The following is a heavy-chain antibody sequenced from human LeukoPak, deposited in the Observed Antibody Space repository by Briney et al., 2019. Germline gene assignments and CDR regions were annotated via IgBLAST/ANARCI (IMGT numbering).Heavy chain of an antibody. CDR1: GFTVSSNY. J-gene: IGHJ4*02. Sequence: GGSLRLSCAASGFTVSSNYMSWVRQAPGKGLEWVSVIYCLSSTYYADSVKGRFTISRDNAKNSLYLQMNSLRAEDTAVYYCARADYYDSSGYFDYRYYFDYWGQGTLGTVSS. CDR2: IYCLSST. CDR3: ARADYYDSSGYFDYRYYFDY. V-gene: IGHV3-66*01. D-gene: IGHD3-22*01.